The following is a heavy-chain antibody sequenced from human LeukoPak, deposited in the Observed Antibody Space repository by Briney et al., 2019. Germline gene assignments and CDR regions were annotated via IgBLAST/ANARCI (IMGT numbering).Heavy chain of an antibody. D-gene: IGHD3-22*01. V-gene: IGHV4-34*01. CDR1: GGSFSGYY. Sequence: SETLSLTCAVYGGSFSGYYWTWIRQPPGKGLEWIGEINHSGNTNYNPSLKSRVAISVDTSKNQFSLKLSSVTAADTAVYYCASRYYYDSSGYYGAFDIWGQGTMVTVSS. CDR2: INHSGNT. J-gene: IGHJ3*02. CDR3: ASRYYYDSSGYYGAFDI.